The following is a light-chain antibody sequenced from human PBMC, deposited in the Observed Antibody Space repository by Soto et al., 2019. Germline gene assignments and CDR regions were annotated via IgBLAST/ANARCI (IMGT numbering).Light chain of an antibody. Sequence: QSALTQPASVSGSPGQSIAISCTGTSGDVGAYDYVSWYQHHPDKAPKLMIYEVSNRPSGVSDRFSGSKSVYTATLTISGLQAEDEADYYCASHTTSETRVFGPGTKVTVL. CDR2: EVS. CDR1: SGDVGAYDY. J-gene: IGLJ1*01. CDR3: ASHTTSETRV. V-gene: IGLV2-14*01.